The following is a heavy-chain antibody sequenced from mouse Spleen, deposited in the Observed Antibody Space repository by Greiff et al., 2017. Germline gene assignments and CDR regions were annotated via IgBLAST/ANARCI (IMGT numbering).Heavy chain of an antibody. D-gene: IGHD4-1*01. V-gene: IGHV1-19*01. Sequence: VQLQQSGPVLVKPGASVKMSCKASGYTFTDYYMNWVKQSHGKSLEWIGVINPYNGGTSYNQKFKGKATLTVDKSSSTAYMELNSLTSEDSAVYYCARVGLGRGFDYWGQGTTLTVSS. CDR1: GYTFTDYY. J-gene: IGHJ2*01. CDR2: INPYNGGT. CDR3: ARVGLGRGFDY.